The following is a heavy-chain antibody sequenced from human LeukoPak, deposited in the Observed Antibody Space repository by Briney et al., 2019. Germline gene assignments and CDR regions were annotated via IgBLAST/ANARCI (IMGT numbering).Heavy chain of an antibody. V-gene: IGHV4-59*01. Sequence: SETLSLTCTVSGGSISTYYWSWIRQPPGKGLEWIGYIYYSGSTYNPSLKSRVTISVDTSKNQFYLKLSSVTGADTAVYYCARGGWYSHLWGQGALVTVSS. J-gene: IGHJ5*02. CDR2: IYYSGST. CDR1: GGSISTYY. CDR3: ARGGWYSHL. D-gene: IGHD6-19*01.